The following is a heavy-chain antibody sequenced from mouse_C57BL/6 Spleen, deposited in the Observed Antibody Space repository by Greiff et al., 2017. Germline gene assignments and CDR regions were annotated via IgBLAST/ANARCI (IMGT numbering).Heavy chain of an antibody. D-gene: IGHD2-9*01. CDR3: AIPTRVTTRSPGYFDV. CDR1: GFNIKNTY. J-gene: IGHJ1*03. CDR2: IDPENGNT. V-gene: IGHV14-3*01. Sequence: EVQLQQSVAELVRPGASVKLSCTASGFNIKNTYMHWVKQRPEQGLEWIGRIDPENGNTKYAPKFQGKATITADTSSHTAYLQLSSLTSEDTAIYYCAIPTRVTTRSPGYFDVWGTGTTVTVSS.